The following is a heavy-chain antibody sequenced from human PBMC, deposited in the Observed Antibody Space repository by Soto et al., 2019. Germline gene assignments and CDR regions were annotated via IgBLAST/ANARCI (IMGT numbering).Heavy chain of an antibody. Sequence: PSETLSLTCAVYVGSFSGYYWSWIRQPPGKGLEWIGEINHSGSTNYNPSLKSRVTISVDTSKNQFSLKLSSVTAADTAVYYCARARYSSSWYLGSNWFDPWGQGTLVTVSS. CDR3: ARARYSSSWYLGSNWFDP. CDR1: VGSFSGYY. V-gene: IGHV4-34*01. D-gene: IGHD6-13*01. CDR2: INHSGST. J-gene: IGHJ5*02.